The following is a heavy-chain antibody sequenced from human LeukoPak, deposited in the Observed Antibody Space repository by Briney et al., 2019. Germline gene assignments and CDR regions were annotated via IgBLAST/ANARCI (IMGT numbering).Heavy chain of an antibody. D-gene: IGHD2-21*01. CDR3: ARYSSRGGGFDY. V-gene: IGHV3-7*04. Sequence: PGGSLRLSCAASGFTFSNYWMTWVRQAPGRGLEWVANIRQDGSEKYYVDSVKGRFTISRDNSKNSQYLQMNSLRAEDAAVYYCARYSSRGGGFDYWGQGSLVTVSS. CDR1: GFTFSNYW. J-gene: IGHJ4*02. CDR2: IRQDGSEK.